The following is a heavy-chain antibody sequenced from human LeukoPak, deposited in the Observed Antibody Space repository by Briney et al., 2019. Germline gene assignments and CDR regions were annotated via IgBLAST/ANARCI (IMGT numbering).Heavy chain of an antibody. D-gene: IGHD3-3*01. J-gene: IGHJ4*02. V-gene: IGHV1-69*04. CDR3: ASRSFGSSVFLADY. CDR2: IIPILGIA. Sequence: PVKVSCKASGGTFSSYAISWVRQAPGQGLEWMGRIIPILGIANYAQKFQGRVTITADKSTSTAYMELSSLRSEDTAVYYCASRSFGSSVFLADYWGQGTLVTVSS. CDR1: GGTFSSYA.